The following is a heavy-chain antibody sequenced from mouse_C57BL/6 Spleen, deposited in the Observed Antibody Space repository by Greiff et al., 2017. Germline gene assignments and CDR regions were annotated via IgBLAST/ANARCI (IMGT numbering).Heavy chain of an antibody. J-gene: IGHJ2*01. CDR1: GYSFTDYN. D-gene: IGHD1-1*02. Sequence: LVESGPELVKPGASVKISCKASGYSFTDYNMNWVKQSNGKSLEWIGVINPNYGTTSYNQKFKGKATLTVDQSSSTAYMQLNSLTSEDSAVYYCAGGYGGNYGNYFDYWGQGTTLTVSS. CDR3: AGGYGGNYGNYFDY. CDR2: INPNYGTT. V-gene: IGHV1-39*01.